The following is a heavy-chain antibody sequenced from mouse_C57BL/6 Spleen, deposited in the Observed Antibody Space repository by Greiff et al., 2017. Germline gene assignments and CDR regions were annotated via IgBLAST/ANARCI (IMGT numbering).Heavy chain of an antibody. CDR3: ARRIYGHAYYYAMDY. D-gene: IGHD2-2*01. Sequence: VHVKQSGPELVKPGASVKIPCKASGYTFTDYNMDWVKQSHGKSLEWIGDINPNNGGTIYNQKFKGKATLTVDKSSSTAYMELRSLTSEDTAVYYCARRIYGHAYYYAMDYWGQGTSVTVSS. J-gene: IGHJ4*01. CDR1: GYTFTDYN. V-gene: IGHV1-18*01. CDR2: INPNNGGT.